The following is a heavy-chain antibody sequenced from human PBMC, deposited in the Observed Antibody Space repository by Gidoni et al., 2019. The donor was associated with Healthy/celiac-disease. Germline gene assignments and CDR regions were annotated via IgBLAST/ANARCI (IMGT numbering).Heavy chain of an antibody. CDR1: GLTFSSYG. Sequence: QVQLVESGGGVVQPWRSLRLSCAASGLTFSSYGMQWVRQAPGMGLEGVAVISYDGSNKYYADSVKGRFTISRDNSKNTLYLQMNSRRAEDTAVYYCAKGTGDGGCNYWGQGTLVTVSS. V-gene: IGHV3-30*18. J-gene: IGHJ4*02. CDR2: ISYDGSNK. CDR3: AKGTGDGGCNY. D-gene: IGHD7-27*01.